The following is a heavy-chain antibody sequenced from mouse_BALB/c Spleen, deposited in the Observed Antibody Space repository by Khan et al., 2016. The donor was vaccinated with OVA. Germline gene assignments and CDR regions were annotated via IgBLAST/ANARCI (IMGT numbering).Heavy chain of an antibody. CDR1: GFTLSSYG. J-gene: IGHJ2*01. Sequence: EGERGENGGGLVQHGGSMKIYCAVSGFTLSSYGMFWVRQTPDKRLELVATINSNGGSTYYPDSVKGRFTISRDNAKNTLYLQMSSLKSEDTAMYYCARMARTINWGQGTTLTVSS. CDR2: INSNGGST. V-gene: IGHV5-6-3*01. CDR3: ARMARTIN.